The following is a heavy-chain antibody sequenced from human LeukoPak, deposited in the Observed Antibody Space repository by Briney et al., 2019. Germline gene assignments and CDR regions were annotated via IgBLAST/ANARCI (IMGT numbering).Heavy chain of an antibody. CDR2: IITIVSKT. CDR3: ARDDDWSVYYGAFDI. V-gene: IGHV3-74*01. D-gene: IGHD3-3*01. J-gene: IGHJ3*02. CDR1: GFTFSIYW. Sequence: GSLKLSCAASGFTFSIYWMHWVRQAPGHGLEWIGRIITIVSKTSYADSLQGRFTISRDDTKTTLYLKMNSLIAEDTAVYYCARDDDWSVYYGAFDIWGQGTMVTVSS.